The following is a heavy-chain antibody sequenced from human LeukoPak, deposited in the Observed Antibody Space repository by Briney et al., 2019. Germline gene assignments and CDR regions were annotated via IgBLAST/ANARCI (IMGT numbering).Heavy chain of an antibody. D-gene: IGHD6-6*01. CDR1: GYTFTGYY. Sequence: ASVKVSCKASGYTFTGYYMRWVRQAPGQGLEWMGRINPNSGGTNYAQKFQGRVTMTRDTSISTAYMELSRLRSDDTAVYYCARESIAARYFDYWGQGTLVTVSS. CDR3: ARESIAARYFDY. V-gene: IGHV1-2*06. J-gene: IGHJ4*02. CDR2: INPNSGGT.